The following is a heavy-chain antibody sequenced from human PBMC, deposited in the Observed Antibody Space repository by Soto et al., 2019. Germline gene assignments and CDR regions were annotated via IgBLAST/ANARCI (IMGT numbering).Heavy chain of an antibody. Sequence: QVQLLQSGAEVKRPGSSVKVSCEASGGTFSSLGFTWVRQAPGQGLEWMGGIIPISGRTTFAQKFQGRVTITADESTRATYMELTTLTSDDTARYYCATRGTQGRGLEIADYWGQGTLVTVSS. CDR2: IIPISGRT. V-gene: IGHV1-69*01. J-gene: IGHJ4*02. D-gene: IGHD3-10*01. CDR1: GGTFSSLG. CDR3: ATRGTQGRGLEIADY.